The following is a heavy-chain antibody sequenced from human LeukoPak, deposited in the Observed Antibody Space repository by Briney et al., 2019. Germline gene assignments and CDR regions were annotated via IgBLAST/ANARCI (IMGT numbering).Heavy chain of an antibody. J-gene: IGHJ4*02. CDR3: ARDKRGVPAANDY. CDR1: GGSISSGDYY. V-gene: IGHV4-30-4*08. CDR2: IYYSGST. D-gene: IGHD2-2*01. Sequence: SQTLSLTCTVSGGSISSGDYYWSWIRQPPGKGLGWIGYIYYSGSTYYNPSLKSRVTISVDTSKNQFSLKLSSVTAADTAVYYCARDKRGVPAANDYWGQGTLVTVSS.